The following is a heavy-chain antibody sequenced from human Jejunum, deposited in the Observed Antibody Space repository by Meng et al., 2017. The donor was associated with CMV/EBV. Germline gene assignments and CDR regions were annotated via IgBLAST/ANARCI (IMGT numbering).Heavy chain of an antibody. CDR3: ARDGSEMWTGYSGFNP. CDR2: IFYSART. J-gene: IGHJ5*02. V-gene: IGHV4-30-4*08. D-gene: IGHD3/OR15-3a*01. CDR1: GSLRSGDSC. Sequence: GSLRSGDSCCSLIRQSPGEGLEFIGYIFYSARTYYNPSFESRATISVDTSTTQFSLKLTSVTAADTAVYYCARDGSEMWTGYSGFNPWGQGVLVTVSS.